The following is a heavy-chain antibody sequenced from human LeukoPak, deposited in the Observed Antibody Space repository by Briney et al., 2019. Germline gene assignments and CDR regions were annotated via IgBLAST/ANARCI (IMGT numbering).Heavy chain of an antibody. CDR1: GGSISSSSAY. CDR3: VSPRGFSYGYFDY. J-gene: IGHJ4*02. V-gene: IGHV4-39*01. CDR2: IYYSKNT. Sequence: PSETLSLTCTVSGGSISSSSAYWGWIRQPPGKGLEWIGSIYYSKNTYYNPSLKSRVTISADASKNQFSLTLGSVSATDTAVYYCVSPRGFSYGYFDYWGQGTLVTVSS. D-gene: IGHD5-18*01.